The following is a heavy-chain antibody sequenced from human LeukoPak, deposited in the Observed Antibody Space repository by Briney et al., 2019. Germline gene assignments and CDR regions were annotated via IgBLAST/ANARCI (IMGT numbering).Heavy chain of an antibody. V-gene: IGHV3-48*03. D-gene: IGHD2-2*01. CDR2: ISSSGSTI. Sequence: GGSLRLSCAASGFTFSSYEMNWVRQAPGKGLEWVSYISSSGSTIYYADSVKGRFTISRDNAKNSLYLQMNSLRAEDTAVYYCARDRREEYCSSTSCYEVGYYGMDVWGQGTTVTVSS. CDR1: GFTFSSYE. CDR3: ARDRREEYCSSTSCYEVGYYGMDV. J-gene: IGHJ6*02.